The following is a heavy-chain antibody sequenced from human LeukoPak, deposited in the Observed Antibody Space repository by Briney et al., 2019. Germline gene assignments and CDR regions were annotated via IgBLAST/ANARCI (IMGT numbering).Heavy chain of an antibody. Sequence: PEGSLRLSCAASGFTFSSYAMSWVRQAPGKGLEWVSAISGSGGSTYYADSVKGRFTISRDNSKNTLYLQMNSLRAEDTAVYYCASSSGWSQIVDYWGQGTLVTVSS. CDR3: ASSSGWSQIVDY. V-gene: IGHV3-23*01. J-gene: IGHJ4*02. CDR2: ISGSGGST. D-gene: IGHD6-19*01. CDR1: GFTFSSYA.